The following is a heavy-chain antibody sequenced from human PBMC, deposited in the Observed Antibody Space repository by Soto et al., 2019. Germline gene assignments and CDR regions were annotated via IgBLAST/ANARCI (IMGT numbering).Heavy chain of an antibody. D-gene: IGHD6-13*01. CDR3: AKRGHSTSWYWFDP. CDR2: ISGSGGST. Sequence: EVQLLESGGGLVQPGGSLRLSCAASAFTFTNDAMSWVRQAPGKGLEWVSSISGSGGSTYYADSVQGPFTISRDNSNNALYLQMDSLRAEDTAVYFCAKRGHSTSWYWFDPWGQGTQVNDSS. J-gene: IGHJ5*02. V-gene: IGHV3-23*01. CDR1: AFTFTNDA.